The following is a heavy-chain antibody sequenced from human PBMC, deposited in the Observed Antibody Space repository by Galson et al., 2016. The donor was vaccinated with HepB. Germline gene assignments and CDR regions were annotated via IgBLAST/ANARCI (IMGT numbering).Heavy chain of an antibody. CDR2: ISGNGSNT. V-gene: IGHV3-23*01. J-gene: IGHJ4*02. D-gene: IGHD6-19*01. CDR3: TFESTQSSMAGNY. CDR1: GFTFSSYA. Sequence: SLRLSCAASGFTFSSYAISWVRQAPGKGLEWVSAISGNGSNTYYADSVKGRFAISRDNSKNTLYLQMNSLRAEDAAVYYCTFESTQSSMAGNYWGQGTLVTVSS.